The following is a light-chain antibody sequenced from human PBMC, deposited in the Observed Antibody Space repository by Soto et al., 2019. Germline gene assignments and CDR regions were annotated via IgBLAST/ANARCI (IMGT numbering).Light chain of an antibody. V-gene: IGKV1-5*03. CDR1: QSISNW. CDR2: KAS. Sequence: DIQMTQSPSTLSASVGDRVVITCRASQSISNWLAWYQQKPGKDAKLLLYKASSLESAGPSRFIGSGSGTEYTLTISSLQPDDFATYYCQQYNSYSWTFGQGTKVDIK. J-gene: IGKJ1*01. CDR3: QQYNSYSWT.